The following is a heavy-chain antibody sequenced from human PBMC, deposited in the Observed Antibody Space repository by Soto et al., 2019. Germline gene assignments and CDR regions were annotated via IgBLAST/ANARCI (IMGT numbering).Heavy chain of an antibody. CDR1: GFTFSSYA. CDR2: ISYDGSKK. CDR3: AKDGGGSGWADRDYYYGMDV. Sequence: ESGGGVVQPGRSLRLSCAASGFTFSSYAMHWVRQAPGKGLEWVAVISYDGSKKYYADSVKGRVTISRDNSKNTLYVQMNSLRVEDTAVYYCAKDGGGSGWADRDYYYGMDVWGQGTTVTVSS. D-gene: IGHD6-19*01. J-gene: IGHJ6*02. V-gene: IGHV3-30*04.